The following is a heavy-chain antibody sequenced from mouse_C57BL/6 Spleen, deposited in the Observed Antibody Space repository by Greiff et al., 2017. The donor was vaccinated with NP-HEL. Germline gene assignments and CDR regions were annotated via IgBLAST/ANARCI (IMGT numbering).Heavy chain of an antibody. J-gene: IGHJ4*01. Sequence: VQLQQPGAELVKPGASVKMSCKASGYTFTSYWITWVKQRPGQGLEWIGDIYPGSGSTNYNEKFKSKATLTVDTSSSTAYMQLSSLTSEDSAVYYCARFPITTVVAGAMDYWGQGTSVTVSS. CDR2: IYPGSGST. CDR3: ARFPITTVVAGAMDY. CDR1: GYTFTSYW. V-gene: IGHV1-55*01. D-gene: IGHD1-1*01.